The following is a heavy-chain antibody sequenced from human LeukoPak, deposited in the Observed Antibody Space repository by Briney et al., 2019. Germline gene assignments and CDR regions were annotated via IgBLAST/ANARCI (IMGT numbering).Heavy chain of an antibody. V-gene: IGHV3-53*01. CDR3: VKILTGYYNFDY. CDR1: GFTVSSNY. D-gene: IGHD3-9*01. CDR2: IYSGGST. J-gene: IGHJ4*02. Sequence: AGGSLRLSCAASGFTVSSNYMSWVRQAPGKGLEWVSVIYSGGSTYYADSVKGRFTISRDNSKSTLYIQMNSLRAEDTAVYYCVKILTGYYNFDYWGQGTLVTVSS.